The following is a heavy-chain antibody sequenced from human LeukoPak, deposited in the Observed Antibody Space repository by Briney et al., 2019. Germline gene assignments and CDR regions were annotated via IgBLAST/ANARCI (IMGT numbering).Heavy chain of an antibody. V-gene: IGHV3-23*01. D-gene: IGHD2-2*01. Sequence: GGSLRLSCAASGFVFRSYAMSWVRQAPGKGLEWVSAISGSGGGTYYADSVKGRFTISRDSSKNMLFLQMNSLRAEDTAVYYCAKGRDSTSCYDNWGQGTLVTVSS. CDR3: AKGRDSTSCYDN. CDR1: GFVFRSYA. CDR2: ISGSGGGT. J-gene: IGHJ4*02.